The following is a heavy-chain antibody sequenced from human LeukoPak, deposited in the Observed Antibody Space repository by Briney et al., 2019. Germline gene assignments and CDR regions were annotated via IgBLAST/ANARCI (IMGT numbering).Heavy chain of an antibody. D-gene: IGHD1-14*01. CDR2: IGPTGFDR. Sequence: GGSLRLSCTTSGFTFSTSGFNWVRQAPGKGLEWVASIGPTGFDRYHADSIKGRFTISRDNANNFLYLQMDSLRAEDKAVYYCATETNGRHYDYWGQGTLLTVS. J-gene: IGHJ4*02. V-gene: IGHV3-21*06. CDR3: ATETNGRHYDY. CDR1: GFTFSTSG.